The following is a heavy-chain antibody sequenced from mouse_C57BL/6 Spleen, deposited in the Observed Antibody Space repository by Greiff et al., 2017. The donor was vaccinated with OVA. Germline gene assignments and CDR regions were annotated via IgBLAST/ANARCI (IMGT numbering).Heavy chain of an antibody. D-gene: IGHD2-3*01. CDR1: GFNIKDYY. CDR2: IDPEAGEN. J-gene: IGHJ2*01. CDR3: ARFQDGSYYFDD. Sequence: EVQLQQSGAELVKPGASVKLSCTASGFNIKDYYMHWVKQRPEQGLEWIGRIDPEAGENKSAPKFQGKATITADTSSNTAYLQLSSLTSEDTAVYYCARFQDGSYYFDDWGQGTTRTVSS. V-gene: IGHV14-2*01.